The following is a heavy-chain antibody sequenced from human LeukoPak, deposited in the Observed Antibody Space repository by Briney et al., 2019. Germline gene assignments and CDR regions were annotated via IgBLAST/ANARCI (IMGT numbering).Heavy chain of an antibody. D-gene: IGHD3-3*01. V-gene: IGHV3-7*01. CDR2: IKQDGSEK. CDR3: ARVYDFWSGYSAKADPYYYYMDV. CDR1: GFTFSSSS. J-gene: IGHJ6*03. Sequence: GGSLRLSCAGSGFTFSSSSMSWVRQAPGKGLEWVANIKQDGSEKYYVDSVKGRFTISRDNAKNSLYLQMNSLRAEDTAVYYCARVYDFWSGYSAKADPYYYYMDVWGKGTTVTVSS.